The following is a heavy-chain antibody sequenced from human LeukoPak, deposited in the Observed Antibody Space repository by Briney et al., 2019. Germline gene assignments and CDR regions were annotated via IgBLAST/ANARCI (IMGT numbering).Heavy chain of an antibody. CDR3: AKDLLLYVWGSYGCFDY. CDR1: GFTFSSSA. J-gene: IGHJ4*02. Sequence: GGSLRLSCAASGFTFSSSAMSWVRQVPGKGLEWVSGISASGGSTSYADSVRGRFTISRDNSKNTLYLQMNSLRAEDTAVYYCAKDLLLYVWGSYGCFDYWGQGTLVTVSS. D-gene: IGHD3-16*01. CDR2: ISASGGST. V-gene: IGHV3-23*01.